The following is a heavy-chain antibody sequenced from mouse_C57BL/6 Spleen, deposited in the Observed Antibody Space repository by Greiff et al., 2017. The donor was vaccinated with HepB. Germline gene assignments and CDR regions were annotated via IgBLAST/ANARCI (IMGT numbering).Heavy chain of an antibody. CDR3: ARSTVVAWYFDV. Sequence: EVKLLESGGGLVQPGGSLSLSCAASGFTFTDYYMSWVRQPPGKALEWLGFIRNKANGYTTEYSASVKGRFTISRDNSQSILYLQMNALRAEDSATYYCARSTVVAWYFDVWGTGTTVTVSS. V-gene: IGHV7-3*01. CDR2: IRNKANGYTT. J-gene: IGHJ1*03. D-gene: IGHD1-1*01. CDR1: GFTFTDYY.